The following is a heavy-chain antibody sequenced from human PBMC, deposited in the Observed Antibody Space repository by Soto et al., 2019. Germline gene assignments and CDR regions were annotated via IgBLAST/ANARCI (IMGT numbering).Heavy chain of an antibody. CDR2: FDPEDGET. Sequence: ASVKVSCKVSGYTLTELSMHWVRQAPGKGLEWMGGFDPEDGETIYAQKFQGRVTMTEDTSTDTAYMELSSLRSEDTAVYYCATDLDYYYDSSGYPNWGQGTLVTAPQ. V-gene: IGHV1-24*01. CDR3: ATDLDYYYDSSGYPN. J-gene: IGHJ4*02. CDR1: GYTLTELS. D-gene: IGHD3-22*01.